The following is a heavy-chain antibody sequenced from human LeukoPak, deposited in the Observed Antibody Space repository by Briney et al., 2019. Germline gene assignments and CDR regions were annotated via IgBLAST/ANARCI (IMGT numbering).Heavy chain of an antibody. CDR3: TRSSDSSDYYYVG. V-gene: IGHV3-49*04. CDR1: GFTFSGYW. D-gene: IGHD3-22*01. CDR2: IRSKAYGGTT. Sequence: GSLRLSCAASGFTFSGYWMTWGRQAPGKGLEWVGFIRSKAYGGTTEYAASVKGRFTISRDDSKSIAYLQMNSLKTEDTAVYYCTRSSDSSDYYYVGWGQGTLVTVSS. J-gene: IGHJ4*02.